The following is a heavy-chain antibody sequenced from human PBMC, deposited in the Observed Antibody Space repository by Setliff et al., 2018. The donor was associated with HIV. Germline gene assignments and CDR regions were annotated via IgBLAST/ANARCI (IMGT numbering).Heavy chain of an antibody. CDR2: VSYGGTNT. V-gene: IGHV3-30*14. Sequence: QPGGSLRLSCAASGFTFSSYAMHWVRQAPGKGLEWVAVVSYGGTNTYYADSVKGRFIISRDNSKNTLYVQMNSLRADDTAIYYCVRDLTTIVTRKVFDIWGQGTMVT. D-gene: IGHD4-4*01. CDR1: GFTFSSYA. CDR3: VRDLTTIVTRKVFDI. J-gene: IGHJ3*02.